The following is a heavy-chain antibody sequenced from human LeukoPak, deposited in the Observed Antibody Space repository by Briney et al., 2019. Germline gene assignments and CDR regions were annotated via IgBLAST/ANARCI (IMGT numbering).Heavy chain of an antibody. J-gene: IGHJ4*02. Sequence: ASVKVSCKASGYTFTGYYMHWVRQAPGQGPEWMGWINPNSGGTNYAQKFQGRVTMTRDTSISTAYMELSRLRSDDTAVYYCARVATMVRGVIDFVYWGQGTLVTVSS. V-gene: IGHV1-2*02. D-gene: IGHD3-10*01. CDR1: GYTFTGYY. CDR2: INPNSGGT. CDR3: ARVATMVRGVIDFVY.